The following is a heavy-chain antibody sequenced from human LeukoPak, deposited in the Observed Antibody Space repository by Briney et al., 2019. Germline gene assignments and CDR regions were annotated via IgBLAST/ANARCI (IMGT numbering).Heavy chain of an antibody. V-gene: IGHV4-59*11. CDR3: ARVASSTSWIPYYFDY. Sequence: PSETLSLTCTVSGGSISSHYWSWLRQPPGKGLEWIGYIYYSGSTNYNPSLKSRVTISVDTSKNQFSLKLSSVTAADTAVYYCARVASSTSWIPYYFDYWGQGTLVTVSS. CDR1: GGSISSHY. D-gene: IGHD2-2*01. J-gene: IGHJ4*02. CDR2: IYYSGST.